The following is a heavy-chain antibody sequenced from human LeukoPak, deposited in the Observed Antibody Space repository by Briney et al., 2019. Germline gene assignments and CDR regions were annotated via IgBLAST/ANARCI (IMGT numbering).Heavy chain of an antibody. CDR1: GFNVRSNY. V-gene: IGHV3-53*01. CDR2: IYSGGST. CDR3: ARRLYYYYMDV. Sequence: SGGSLRLSCAASGFNVRSNYMTWVRQAPGKGLEWVSVIYSGGSTYYADSVKGRFTISGDNSKNMLYLQMNSLRAEDTAVYYCARRLYYYYMDVWGKGTTVTISS. J-gene: IGHJ6*03.